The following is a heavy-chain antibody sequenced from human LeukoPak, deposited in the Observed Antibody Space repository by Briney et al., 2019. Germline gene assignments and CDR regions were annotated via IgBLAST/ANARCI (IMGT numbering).Heavy chain of an antibody. D-gene: IGHD6-13*01. J-gene: IGHJ4*02. Sequence: SETLSLTCTVSGGSISSSSYYWGWIRQPPGKGLEWIGSIYYSGSTYYNPSLKSRVTISVDTSKNQFSLKLSSVTAADTAVYYCASGGSSWNIDYWGQGTLVTVSS. CDR2: IYYSGST. CDR3: ASGGSSWNIDY. V-gene: IGHV4-39*01. CDR1: GGSISSSSYY.